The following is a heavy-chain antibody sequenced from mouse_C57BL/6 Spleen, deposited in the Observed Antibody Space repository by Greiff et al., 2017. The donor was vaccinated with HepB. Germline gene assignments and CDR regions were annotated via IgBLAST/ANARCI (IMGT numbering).Heavy chain of an antibody. CDR2: IRNKANGYTT. CDR3: ARSITTARYFDV. CDR1: GFTFTDYY. Sequence: DVKLVESGGGLVQPGGSLSLSCAASGFTFTDYYMSWVRQPPGKALEWLGFIRNKANGYTTEYSASVKGRFTISRDNSQSILYLQMNALRAEDSATYYCARSITTARYFDVWGTGTTVTVSS. D-gene: IGHD1-2*01. J-gene: IGHJ1*03. V-gene: IGHV7-3*01.